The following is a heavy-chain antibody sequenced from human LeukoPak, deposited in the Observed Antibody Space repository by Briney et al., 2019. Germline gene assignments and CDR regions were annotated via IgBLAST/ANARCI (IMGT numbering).Heavy chain of an antibody. CDR3: ARSTVTTWVGDFDY. Sequence: SETLSLTCTVSGGSISSGDYYWSWIRQPPGKGLEWIAYMYYSGSTYYNPSLKSRVTMSADTSKNQLSLKLSSVTAADTAVYYCARSTVTTWVGDFDYWGQGTLVTVSS. D-gene: IGHD4-17*01. CDR1: GGSISSGDYY. J-gene: IGHJ4*02. V-gene: IGHV4-30-4*01. CDR2: MYYSGST.